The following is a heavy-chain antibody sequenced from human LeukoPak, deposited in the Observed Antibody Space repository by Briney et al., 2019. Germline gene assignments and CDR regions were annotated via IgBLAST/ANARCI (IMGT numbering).Heavy chain of an antibody. CDR1: GYTFTSYG. CDR3: ARGIGSSTWYDPFDY. CDR2: ISSYNGNT. J-gene: IGHJ4*02. V-gene: IGHV1-18*01. Sequence: ASVTVSFKASGYTFTSYGISWVRQAPGQGLEWMGWISSYNGNTNYAQKLQGRVTMTTDTSTSTAYMELTSLRSDDTAVYYCARGIGSSTWYDPFDYWGQGTLVTVSS. D-gene: IGHD6-13*01.